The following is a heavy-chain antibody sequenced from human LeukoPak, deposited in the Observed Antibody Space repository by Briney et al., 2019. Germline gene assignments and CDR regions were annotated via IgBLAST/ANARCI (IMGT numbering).Heavy chain of an antibody. V-gene: IGHV4-39*01. CDR1: GGSISSSSYY. CDR2: IYYSGST. CDR3: ASGSYYYDSSGYYRRFDY. D-gene: IGHD3-22*01. Sequence: PSETLSLTCTVSGGSISSSSYYWGWIRQPPGKGLEWIGSIYYSGSTYYNPSLKSRVTISVDTSKNQFSLKLSSVTAADTAVYYCASGSYYYDSSGYYRRFDYWGQGTLVTVSS. J-gene: IGHJ4*02.